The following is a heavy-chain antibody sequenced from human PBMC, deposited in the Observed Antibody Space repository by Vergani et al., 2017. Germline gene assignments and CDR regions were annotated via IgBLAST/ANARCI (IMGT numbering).Heavy chain of an antibody. J-gene: IGHJ4*02. CDR3: ARIGGSGSYSPNPIGY. CDR2: INPNSGGT. Sequence: QVQLVQSWAEVKTPGASVKVSCKASGYTFTGYYMHWVRQAPGRGLEWMGWINPNSGGTNYAQKFQGRVTMTRDTSISTAYMGLSRLRSDDTAVYYCARIGGSGSYSPNPIGYWGQGTLVTFSS. D-gene: IGHD3-10*01. V-gene: IGHV1-2*02. CDR1: GYTFTGYY.